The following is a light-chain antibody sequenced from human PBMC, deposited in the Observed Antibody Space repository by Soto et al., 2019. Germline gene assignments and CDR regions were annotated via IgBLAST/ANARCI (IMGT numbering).Light chain of an antibody. CDR1: QSVNRN. CDR2: GAS. CDR3: QQYNIWPPEVT. Sequence: EKVMTQSPATLSVSPGESATLSCRVSQSVNRNLAWYQQKPGQTPRLLIYGASTRAAGVPVRFSGSGSGTDFNLTISSLQSEDFAIYYCQQYNIWPPEVTFGPGTKVDIK. J-gene: IGKJ3*01. V-gene: IGKV3-15*01.